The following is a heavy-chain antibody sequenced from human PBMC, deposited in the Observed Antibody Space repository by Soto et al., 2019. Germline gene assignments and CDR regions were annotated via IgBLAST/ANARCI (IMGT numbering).Heavy chain of an antibody. V-gene: IGHV1-2*02. CDR3: ARGDFDSSANYYAGWFDP. D-gene: IGHD3-22*01. CDR1: GYTFTGYY. J-gene: IGHJ5*02. CDR2: INPNSGGT. Sequence: QVQLVQSGAEVKKPGASVKVSCKASGYTFTGYYMHWLRQAPGQGLEWMGWINPNSGGTKYAQKVQGRVTMPNDTSISTAYMELSRLGSDDTAVYYCARGDFDSSANYYAGWFDPWGQGTLVTVSS.